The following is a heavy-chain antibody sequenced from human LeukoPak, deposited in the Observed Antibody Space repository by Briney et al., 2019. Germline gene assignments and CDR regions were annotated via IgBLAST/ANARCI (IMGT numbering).Heavy chain of an antibody. J-gene: IGHJ4*01. CDR1: GGSISSYY. CDR2: IYSSGST. Sequence: SETLSLTCTVSGGSISSYYWSWIRQPAGKGLEWIGRIYSSGSTEYNPSLKSRVTMSVDTSKNQLSLKLSSVTAADTAVYYCARDPSAVAGYFDCWGQGPLVTVSS. D-gene: IGHD6-19*01. CDR3: ARDPSAVAGYFDC. V-gene: IGHV4-4*07.